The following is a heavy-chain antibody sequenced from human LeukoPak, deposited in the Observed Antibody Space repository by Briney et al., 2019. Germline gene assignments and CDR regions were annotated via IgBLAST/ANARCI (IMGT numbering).Heavy chain of an antibody. J-gene: IGHJ4*02. CDR1: GFTFNNYA. D-gene: IGHD5-18*01. V-gene: IGHV3-23*01. CDR2: VISNGGST. Sequence: GGSLRLSCAASGFTFNNYAMTWVRQAPGEGLQWVSSVISNGGSTYHADSVKGRFTISRDNSKNTLYLQMNSLRAEDTAVYYCARETRVRGYSYGYSYYFDYWGQGTLVTVSS. CDR3: ARETRVRGYSYGYSYYFDY.